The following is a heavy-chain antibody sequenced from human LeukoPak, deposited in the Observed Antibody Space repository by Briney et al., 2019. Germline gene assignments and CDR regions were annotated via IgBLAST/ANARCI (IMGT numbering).Heavy chain of an antibody. CDR2: IYHSGST. V-gene: IGHV4-30-2*01. CDR1: GGSISSGGYS. Sequence: SETLSLTCAVSGGSISSGGYSWSWIRQPPGKGLEWIGYIYHSGSTYYNPSLKSRVTISVDRSKNQFSLKLSSVTAADTAVYYCARSRQASGLFSSWGQGTLVVVSS. J-gene: IGHJ5*02. D-gene: IGHD3-10*01. CDR3: ARSRQASGLFSS.